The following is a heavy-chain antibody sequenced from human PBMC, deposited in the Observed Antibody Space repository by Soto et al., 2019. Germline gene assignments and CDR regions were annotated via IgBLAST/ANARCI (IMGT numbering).Heavy chain of an antibody. V-gene: IGHV1-69*01. Sequence: QAQVVQSGAEVRKPGSSVKLSCKASEGTFNSYAIAWVRQAPGQGLEWMGGIIPYYNTLNYAQKFQDRVTITADDDTNTVYMEPSSLRSDDTAVYFCASGASRWYPYFFDSWAQGTLVTVSS. J-gene: IGHJ4*02. CDR2: IIPYYNTL. D-gene: IGHD6-13*01. CDR1: EGTFNSYA. CDR3: ASGASRWYPYFFDS.